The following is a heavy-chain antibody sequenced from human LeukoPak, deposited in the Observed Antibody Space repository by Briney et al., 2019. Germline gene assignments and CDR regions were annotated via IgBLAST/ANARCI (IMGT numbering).Heavy chain of an antibody. V-gene: IGHV3-23*01. CDR2: ISGSGGST. D-gene: IGHD6-19*01. CDR3: AKDGSSSGWTYDAFDI. J-gene: IGHJ3*02. CDR1: GFTFSSYA. Sequence: GGSLRLSCAASGFTFSSYAMSWVRQAPGKGLEWVSAISGSGGSTYYADSVKGRFTISRDNAKNSLYLQMNSLRAEDTALYYCAKDGSSSGWTYDAFDIWGQGTMVTVSS.